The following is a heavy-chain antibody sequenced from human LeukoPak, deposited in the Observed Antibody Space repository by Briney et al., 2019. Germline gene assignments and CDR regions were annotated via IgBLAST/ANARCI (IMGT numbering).Heavy chain of an antibody. D-gene: IGHD6-13*01. J-gene: IGHJ4*02. V-gene: IGHV4-34*01. Sequence: SETLSLTCAVYGGSFSGYYWSWIRQPPGKGLEWIGEINHSGSTNYNPSLKSRVTISVDTSKNQFSLKLSSVTAADTAVYYCAGFSSSWYGGIDYWGQGTLVTVSS. CDR2: INHSGST. CDR3: AGFSSSWYGGIDY. CDR1: GGSFSGYY.